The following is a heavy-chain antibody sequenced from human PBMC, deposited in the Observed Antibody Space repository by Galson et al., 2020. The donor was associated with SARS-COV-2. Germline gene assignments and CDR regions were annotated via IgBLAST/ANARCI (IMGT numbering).Heavy chain of an antibody. Sequence: GGSLRLSCAASGFTSSSNAIHWVRKAQARGLEWVPVIPYDGSNKNNEDPVKGQLTTSRANPKNTLYLKMSSLCAEDTPVYYCARALAPSPAYDSSGYCYRGYYYYGMDVWGQGTTVTVSS. V-gene: IGHV3-30*04. J-gene: IGHJ6*02. D-gene: IGHD3-22*01. CDR3: ARALAPSPAYDSSGYCYRGYYYYGMDV. CDR1: GFTSSSNA. CDR2: IPYDGSNK.